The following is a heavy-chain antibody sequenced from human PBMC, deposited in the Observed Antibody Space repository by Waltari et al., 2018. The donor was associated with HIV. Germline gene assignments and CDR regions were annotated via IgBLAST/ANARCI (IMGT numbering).Heavy chain of an antibody. J-gene: IGHJ4*02. CDR3: ASGQQWLRYGVY. V-gene: IGHV3-11*01. CDR1: GFTFSTYY. CDR2: ISSSGSTI. D-gene: IGHD6-19*01. Sequence: VELVESGGGLVKPGGSMRLPCADSGFTFSTYYMSCSRQAPGKGLEWVSYISSSGSTIYYADSVKGRFTISRDNAKNSLYLQMNSLRAEDTAVYYCASGQQWLRYGVYWGQGTLVTVSS.